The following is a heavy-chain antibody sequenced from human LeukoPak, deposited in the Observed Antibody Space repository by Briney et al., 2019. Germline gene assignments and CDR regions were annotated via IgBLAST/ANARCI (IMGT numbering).Heavy chain of an antibody. J-gene: IGHJ3*02. Sequence: SETLSLTCTVSGGSISSFYWSWIRQPPGKGLEWIGYIYYSGSTNYNPSLKSRVTISVDTSKNQFSLKLSSVTAADTAVYYCARFYDSGAFDIWGQGTMVTVSS. CDR1: GGSISSFY. D-gene: IGHD3-22*01. CDR2: IYYSGST. CDR3: ARFYDSGAFDI. V-gene: IGHV4-59*01.